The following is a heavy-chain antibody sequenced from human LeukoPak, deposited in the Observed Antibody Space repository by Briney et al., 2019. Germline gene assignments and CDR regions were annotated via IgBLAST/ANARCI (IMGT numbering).Heavy chain of an antibody. V-gene: IGHV3-21*01. CDR3: GRLLGYYCSGSYRYYYGMDV. CDR2: ISSSSSYI. CDR1: GFTFSSYS. J-gene: IGHJ6*04. D-gene: IGHD3-10*01. Sequence: GRSLRLSCAASGFTFSSYSMNWVRQAPGKGLEWVSSISSSSSYIYYADPVKGRFTIPRDNDKNSLYLLMISMRAEEAAVYYCGRLLGYYCSGSYRYYYGMDVWGKGTTVTVSS.